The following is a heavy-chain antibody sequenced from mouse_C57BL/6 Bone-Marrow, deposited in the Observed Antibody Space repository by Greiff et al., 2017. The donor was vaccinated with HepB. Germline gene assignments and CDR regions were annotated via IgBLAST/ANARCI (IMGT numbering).Heavy chain of an antibody. V-gene: IGHV7-3*01. CDR3: ARYEDLLLRYWYFDV. CDR1: GFTFTDYY. Sequence: EVKLMESGGGLVQPGGSLSLSCAASGFTFTDYYMSWVRQPPGKALEWLGFIRNKANGYTTEYSASVKGRFTISRDNSQSILYLQMNALRAEDSATYYCARYEDLLLRYWYFDVWGTGTTVTVSS. CDR2: IRNKANGYTT. D-gene: IGHD1-1*01. J-gene: IGHJ1*03.